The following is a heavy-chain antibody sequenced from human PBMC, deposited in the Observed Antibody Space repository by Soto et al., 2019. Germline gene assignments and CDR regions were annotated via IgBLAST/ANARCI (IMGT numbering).Heavy chain of an antibody. CDR2: IWYDGSNK. CDR3: ARDPGIAVAGTQDYYYYYGMDV. CDR1: GFTFSSYG. Sequence: GGSLRLSCAASGFTFSSYGMHWVRQAPGKGLEWVAVIWYDGSNKYYADSVKGRFTISRDNSKNTLYLQMNSLRAEDTAVYYCARDPGIAVAGTQDYYYYYGMDVWGQGTTVTVS. V-gene: IGHV3-33*01. D-gene: IGHD6-19*01. J-gene: IGHJ6*02.